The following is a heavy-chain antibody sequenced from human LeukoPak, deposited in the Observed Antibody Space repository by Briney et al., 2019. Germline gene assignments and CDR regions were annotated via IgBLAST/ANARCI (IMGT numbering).Heavy chain of an antibody. CDR2: IRYDGSNK. CDR3: ATSSYGGNFGLFDY. J-gene: IGHJ4*02. D-gene: IGHD4-23*01. Sequence: GGSLRLSCAASGFTFSSHGMHWVRQTPAKGLEWVAFIRYDGSNKYYADSVKGRFIISRDNSKNTLFLQMNSLRAEDTSVYYCATSSYGGNFGLFDYWGQGILVTVSS. CDR1: GFTFSSHG. V-gene: IGHV3-30*02.